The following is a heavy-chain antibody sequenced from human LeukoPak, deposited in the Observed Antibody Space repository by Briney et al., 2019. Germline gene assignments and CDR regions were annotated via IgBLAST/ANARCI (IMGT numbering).Heavy chain of an antibody. CDR2: IYSGGST. J-gene: IGHJ6*03. CDR1: GFIFSRHW. V-gene: IGHV3-66*04. Sequence: GGSLRLSCAVSGFIFSRHWMSWVRQAPGKGLEWVSVIYSGGSTYYADSVKGRFTISRDNSKNTLYLQMNSLRAEDTAVYYCARPYYDSSGWDYMDVWGKGTTVTISS. CDR3: ARPYYDSSGWDYMDV. D-gene: IGHD3-22*01.